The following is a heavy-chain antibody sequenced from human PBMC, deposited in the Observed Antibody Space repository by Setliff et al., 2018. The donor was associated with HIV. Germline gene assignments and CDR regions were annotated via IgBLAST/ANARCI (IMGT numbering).Heavy chain of an antibody. CDR1: GYPFSGYY. D-gene: IGHD3-10*01. CDR3: ARVWLYYYGSGPEAPFDY. J-gene: IGHJ4*02. CDR2: INPNSGGT. V-gene: IGHV1-2*06. Sequence: ASVKVSCKASGYPFSGYYMHWVRQAPGQGLEWMGRINPNSGGTNYAQKFQGRVAMTRDTSISTAYMELSRLRSDDTAVYYCARVWLYYYGSGPEAPFDYWGQGTLVTVSS.